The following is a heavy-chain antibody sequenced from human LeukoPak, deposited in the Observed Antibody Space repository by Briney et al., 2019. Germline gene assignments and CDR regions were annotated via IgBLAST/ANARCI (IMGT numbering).Heavy chain of an antibody. D-gene: IGHD3-16*01. V-gene: IGHV1-69*04. CDR3: AREGFGEWEQLPFEH. CDR1: GGTFSTHP. Sequence: SAKVSCKASGGTFSTHPISWVRQAPGQGLEWMGKVIPILGMANYAQKFQGRVTITAEESTSTVYMDLSSLTSEDTAVYYCAREGFGEWEQLPFEHWGQGTLVSVSS. J-gene: IGHJ4*02. CDR2: VIPILGMA.